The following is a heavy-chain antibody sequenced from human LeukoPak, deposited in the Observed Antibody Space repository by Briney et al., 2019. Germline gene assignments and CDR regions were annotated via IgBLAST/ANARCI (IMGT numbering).Heavy chain of an antibody. Sequence: GGSLRLLCAASGFTFSSYAMSGVRQAPGKGLEWVSAISGSGGSTYYADSVKRRFTISRDNSKNTLYLQMNSLRAEDTAVYYCAKGAPEYYSSGSYVDYWGAGTLVTVSS. CDR2: ISGSGGST. CDR3: AKGAPEYYSSGSYVDY. V-gene: IGHV3-23*01. CDR1: GFTFSSYA. D-gene: IGHD3-10*01. J-gene: IGHJ4*02.